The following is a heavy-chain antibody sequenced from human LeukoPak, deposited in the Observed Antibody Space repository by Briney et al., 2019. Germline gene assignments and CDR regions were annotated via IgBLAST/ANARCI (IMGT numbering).Heavy chain of an antibody. J-gene: IGHJ4*02. CDR2: INHSGST. CDR1: GGSFSGYY. D-gene: IGHD6-19*01. Sequence: SETLSLTCAVYGGSFSGYYWSWVRQPPGKGLEWIGEINHSGSTNYNPSLKSRVTISVDTSKNQFSLKLSSVTAADTAVYYCARYHSGWQKTCYFDYWGQGTLVTVSS. V-gene: IGHV4-34*01. CDR3: ARYHSGWQKTCYFDY.